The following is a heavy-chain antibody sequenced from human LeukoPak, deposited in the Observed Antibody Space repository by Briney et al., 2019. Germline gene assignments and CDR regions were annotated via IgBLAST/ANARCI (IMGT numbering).Heavy chain of an antibody. D-gene: IGHD3-16*02. CDR3: AKVSSTYYYYMDV. Sequence: GGSLRLSCAASGFTFSRYSMNWVRQAPGKGLEWVSALSGSGGSTYYADSVKGRFTISRDNSKNTLYLQMNSLRAEDTAVYYCAKVSSTYYYYMDVWGKGTTVTVSS. CDR2: LSGSGGST. V-gene: IGHV3-23*01. J-gene: IGHJ6*03. CDR1: GFTFSRYS.